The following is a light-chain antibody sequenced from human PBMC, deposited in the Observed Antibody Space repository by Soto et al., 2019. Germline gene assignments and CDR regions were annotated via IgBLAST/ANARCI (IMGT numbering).Light chain of an antibody. Sequence: IVLTQSPVTLALSPGERAVLSCRARQSVSTSLAWYQHKPGQAPRLFIYDASKRAPGVPARFSGSGSGTDFTLTISSLEPEDFAVYYCQVRDVWPSFGQGTKVEIK. CDR1: QSVSTS. CDR3: QVRDVWPS. J-gene: IGKJ1*01. V-gene: IGKV3-11*01. CDR2: DAS.